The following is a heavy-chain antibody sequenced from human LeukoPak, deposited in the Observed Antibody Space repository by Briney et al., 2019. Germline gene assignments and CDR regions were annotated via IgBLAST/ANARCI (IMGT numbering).Heavy chain of an antibody. J-gene: IGHJ4*02. Sequence: PGGSLRLSCAASGFTFIGYWMTWGRLAPGKGLEWVANIKEDGSEKHYADSVKGRFTISRDNAKNSLYLQMDTLRFEDTAMYYCAFTIAVGYWGQGTLVTVSS. D-gene: IGHD6-19*01. CDR3: AFTIAVGY. CDR2: IKEDGSEK. V-gene: IGHV3-7*01. CDR1: GFTFIGYW.